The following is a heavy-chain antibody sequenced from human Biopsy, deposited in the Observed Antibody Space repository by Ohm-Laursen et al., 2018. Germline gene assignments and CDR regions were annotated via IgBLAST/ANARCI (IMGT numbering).Heavy chain of an antibody. CDR2: IHYSGTT. CDR3: ARVRGGFLEWFDY. Sequence: TLSLTYTVSGESMGTYYWSWIRQPPGKVMEWIASIHYSGTTHKNPSLKSRVTISVDTSQGLLSLDLSSVTAADTAVYYCARVRGGFLEWFDYWGQGTLVTVSS. D-gene: IGHD3-3*01. J-gene: IGHJ5*01. CDR1: GESMGTYY. V-gene: IGHV4-59*01.